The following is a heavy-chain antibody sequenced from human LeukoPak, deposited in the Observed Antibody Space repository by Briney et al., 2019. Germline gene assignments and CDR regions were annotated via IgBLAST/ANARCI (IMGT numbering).Heavy chain of an antibody. D-gene: IGHD6-19*01. J-gene: IGHJ4*02. CDR2: ISGSGGST. Sequence: GGSLRLSCAASGFTFSSYAMSWVRQAPGKGLEWVSAISGSGGSTYYADSVEGRFTISRDNSKNTLYLQMNSLRAEDTAVYYCAKGIAVDYYFDYWGQGTLVTVSS. CDR3: AKGIAVDYYFDY. V-gene: IGHV3-23*01. CDR1: GFTFSSYA.